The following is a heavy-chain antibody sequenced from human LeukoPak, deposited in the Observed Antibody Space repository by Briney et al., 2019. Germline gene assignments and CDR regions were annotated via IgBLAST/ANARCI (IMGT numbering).Heavy chain of an antibody. J-gene: IGHJ5*02. D-gene: IGHD6-13*01. CDR2: INHSGST. CDR1: GGSFSGYY. CDR3: ARDTRATSGLNWFDP. Sequence: SETLSLTCAVYGGSFSGYYWSWIRQPPGKGLEWIGEINHSGSTNYNPSLKSRVTISVDTSKNQFSLRLSSVTAADTAVYYCARDTRATSGLNWFDPWGQGTLVTVSS. V-gene: IGHV4-34*01.